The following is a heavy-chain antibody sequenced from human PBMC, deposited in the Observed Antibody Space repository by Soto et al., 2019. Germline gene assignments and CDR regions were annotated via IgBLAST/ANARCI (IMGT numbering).Heavy chain of an antibody. CDR2: MNPNSGNT. CDR3: ATAKGGGSCLDY. Sequence: QVQLVQSGAEVKKPGASVKVSCKASGYTFTSYDINWVRQATGQGLEWMGWMNPNSGNTGYAQKFTGRGTITRNTPLSTAYMELSSLRSEATPVSSCATAKGGGSCLDYWGQGTLVPVSS. J-gene: IGHJ4*02. CDR1: GYTFTSYD. V-gene: IGHV1-8*01. D-gene: IGHD2-15*01.